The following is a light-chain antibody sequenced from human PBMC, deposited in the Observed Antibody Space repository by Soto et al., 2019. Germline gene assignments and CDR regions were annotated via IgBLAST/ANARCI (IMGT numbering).Light chain of an antibody. V-gene: IGLV2-14*01. CDR1: SSDVGAYKY. J-gene: IGLJ2*01. CDR2: EVS. Sequence: QSALTQPASVSGSPGQSVTISCTGTSSDVGAYKYVAWYQRHPGKAPKVMIYEVSNRPPGVSNRFSGSKSGNTASLTISGLQAEDEDDYYCSSYTTSSTLVFGGGTKLTVL. CDR3: SSYTTSSTLV.